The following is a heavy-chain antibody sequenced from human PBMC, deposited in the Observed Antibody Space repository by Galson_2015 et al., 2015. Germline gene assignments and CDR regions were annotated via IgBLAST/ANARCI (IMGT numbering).Heavy chain of an antibody. CDR3: ATISPWRFLEWFDLDY. CDR1: GFTFSSYA. J-gene: IGHJ4*02. CDR2: ISGSGGST. Sequence: SLRLSCAASGFTFSSYAMSWVRQAPGKGLEWVSAISGSGGSTYYADSVKGRFTISRDNSKNTLYLQMNSLRAEDTAVYYCATISPWRFLEWFDLDYWGQGTLVTVSS. V-gene: IGHV3-23*01. D-gene: IGHD3-3*01.